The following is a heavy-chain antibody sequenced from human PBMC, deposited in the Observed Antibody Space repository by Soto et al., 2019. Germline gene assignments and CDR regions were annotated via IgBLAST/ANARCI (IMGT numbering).Heavy chain of an antibody. CDR2: ISGSGGST. CDR1: GFTFSNYA. CDR3: AKKTDSSSHCGALDT. Sequence: EVQLLESGGGLIQPGGSLRLSCAASGFTFSNYAMSWVRQAPGQGLEWVSGISGSGGSTFYADSVKGRFTISRDSSKNTLDLQMDSLRAEDTAVYYCAKKTDSSSHCGALDTWGQGTVVSVSS. V-gene: IGHV3-23*01. D-gene: IGHD6-6*01. J-gene: IGHJ3*02.